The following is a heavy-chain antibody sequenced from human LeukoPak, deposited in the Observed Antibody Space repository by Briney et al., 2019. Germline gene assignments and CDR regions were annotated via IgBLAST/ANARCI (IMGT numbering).Heavy chain of an antibody. Sequence: ASVPVSCKASGYTFTGYYMHWVRQAPGQGLEWMGWINPNSGDTKFAREFQGRVTMTRDTSISTTYMGLSRLRSDDTAVYYCATQRGSYLWGTDFDYWGQGTLVTVSS. CDR1: GYTFTGYY. D-gene: IGHD3-16*01. CDR3: ATQRGSYLWGTDFDY. J-gene: IGHJ4*02. CDR2: INPNSGDT. V-gene: IGHV1-2*02.